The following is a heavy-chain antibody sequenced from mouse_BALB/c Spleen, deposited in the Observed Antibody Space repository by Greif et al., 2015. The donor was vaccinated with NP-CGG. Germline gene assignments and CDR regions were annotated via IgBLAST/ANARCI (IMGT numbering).Heavy chain of an antibody. D-gene: IGHD2-4*01. J-gene: IGHJ3*01. Sequence: EVKLVESGGGLVKPGGSLKLSCAASGFTFSSYAMSWVRQTPEKRLEWVATISSGGSYTYYPDSVKGRFTISRDNAKNTLYLQMSSLRSEDTAMYYCARQSDYDGFAYWGQGTLVTVSA. CDR1: GFTFSSYA. CDR2: ISSGGSYT. V-gene: IGHV5-9-3*01. CDR3: ARQSDYDGFAY.